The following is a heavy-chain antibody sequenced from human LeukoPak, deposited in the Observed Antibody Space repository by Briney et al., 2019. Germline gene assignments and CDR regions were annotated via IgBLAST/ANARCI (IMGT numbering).Heavy chain of an antibody. D-gene: IGHD3-22*01. CDR3: AKRDDSGGNLVDL. Sequence: SETLSLTCTVSGGSIRSGSHYWAWTRQPPGKGLEWIGSIYYSGSTYYNPSLENRVTISIHTSKNHFSLKLSSLSAADTSVYYCAKRDDSGGNLVDLWGQGTLVTVS. CDR2: IYYSGST. CDR1: GGSIRSGSHY. J-gene: IGHJ4*02. V-gene: IGHV4-39*02.